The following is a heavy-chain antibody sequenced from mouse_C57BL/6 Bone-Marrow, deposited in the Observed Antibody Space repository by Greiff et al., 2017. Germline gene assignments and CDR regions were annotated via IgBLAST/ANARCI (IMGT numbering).Heavy chain of an antibody. CDR2: IDPETGGT. CDR1: GYTFTDYE. CDR3: TAIFYGNYLYWYFDV. V-gene: IGHV1-15*01. J-gene: IGHJ1*03. Sequence: QVQLKQSGAELVRPGASVTLSCKASGYTFTDYEMHWVKQTPVHGLEWIGAIDPETGGTASNQKFTGKAILTADKSSSTAYMERRSLTSEDSAVYYCTAIFYGNYLYWYFDVWGTGTTDTVSS. D-gene: IGHD2-1*01.